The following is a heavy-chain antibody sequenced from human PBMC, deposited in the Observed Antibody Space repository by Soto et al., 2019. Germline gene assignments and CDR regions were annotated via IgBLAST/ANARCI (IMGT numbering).Heavy chain of an antibody. D-gene: IGHD5-18*01. CDR3: ATRYSYVHF. CDR2: INPNSGDT. CDR1: GYDFTGYY. V-gene: IGHV1-2*02. Sequence: GASVKVSCKSSGYDFTGYYIHWVRQAPGQGLEWMGWINPNSGDTNYAQKFQGRVTMTRDTSFSTAYMELSSLRSDDTAVYYCATRYSYVHFWGQGTLVTVSS. J-gene: IGHJ4*02.